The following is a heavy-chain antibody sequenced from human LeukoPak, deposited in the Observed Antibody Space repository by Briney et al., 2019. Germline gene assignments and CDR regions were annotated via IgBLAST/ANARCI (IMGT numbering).Heavy chain of an antibody. D-gene: IGHD3-3*01. V-gene: IGHV3-21*01. CDR2: ITGDCNYI. Sequence: GGSLRLSCAASGFTFNDYTMTWVRQAPGKGLEWVSSITGDCNYIFYADSVKGRFTISRDNAQSSLFLELNSLRGEDTAVYYCARERNFYYFDYWGQGALVTVSS. CDR1: GFTFNDYT. CDR3: ARERNFYYFDY. J-gene: IGHJ4*02.